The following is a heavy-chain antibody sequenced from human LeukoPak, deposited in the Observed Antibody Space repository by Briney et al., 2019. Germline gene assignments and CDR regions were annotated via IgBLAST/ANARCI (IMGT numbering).Heavy chain of an antibody. D-gene: IGHD1-14*01. V-gene: IGHV4-30-4*08. Sequence: SESLSLTCTVSGGSILSGDYYWGWIRRPPGKGLEWIGYIYYSGSTYYNPSLKSRVTISVATSKTQFSLKLSSVTAADTAVYYCARESEQYSFDYWGQGTLVTVSS. CDR3: ARESEQYSFDY. CDR1: GGSILSGDYY. CDR2: IYYSGST. J-gene: IGHJ4*02.